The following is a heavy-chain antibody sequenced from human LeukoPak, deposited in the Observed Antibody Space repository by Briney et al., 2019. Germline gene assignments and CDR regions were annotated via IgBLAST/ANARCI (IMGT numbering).Heavy chain of an antibody. Sequence: PGGSLRLSCAASGFTFSSYAMNWVRQAPGKGLEWVSGISGIGGSTYYADSVKGRFTISRDNSKNTLYLQMNSLRAEDTAVYYCAKKSGGTSSGVDYWGQGTLVTVSS. CDR1: GFTFSSYA. CDR2: ISGIGGST. V-gene: IGHV3-23*01. D-gene: IGHD6-25*01. CDR3: AKKSGGTSSGVDY. J-gene: IGHJ4*02.